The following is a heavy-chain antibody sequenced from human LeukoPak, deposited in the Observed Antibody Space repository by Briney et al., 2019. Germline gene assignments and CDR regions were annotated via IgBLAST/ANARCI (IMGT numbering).Heavy chain of an antibody. V-gene: IGHV1-69*05. CDR3: ARGWIQLWLPGELGY. CDR2: IIPIFGTA. Sequence: ASVKVSCKASGGTFSSYAISWVRQAPGQGLEWMGGIIPIFGTANYAQKFQGRVTITTDESTGTAYMELSSLRSEDTAVYYCARGWIQLWLPGELGYWGQGTLVTVSS. J-gene: IGHJ4*02. CDR1: GGTFSSYA. D-gene: IGHD5-18*01.